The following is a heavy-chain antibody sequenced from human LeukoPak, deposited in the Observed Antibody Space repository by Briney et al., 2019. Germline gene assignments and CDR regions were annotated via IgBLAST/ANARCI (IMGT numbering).Heavy chain of an antibody. CDR2: INPNSGGT. V-gene: IGHV1-2*02. CDR3: ARGGWVRGVITRTGLDY. D-gene: IGHD3-10*01. J-gene: IGHJ4*02. CDR1: GYTFTGYY. Sequence: ASVKVSCKASGYTFTGYYMHWVRQAPGQGLEWMGWINPNSGGTNYAQKFQGRVTMTRDTSISTAYMELSRLRSDDTAVYYCARGGWVRGVITRTGLDYWGQGILVTVSS.